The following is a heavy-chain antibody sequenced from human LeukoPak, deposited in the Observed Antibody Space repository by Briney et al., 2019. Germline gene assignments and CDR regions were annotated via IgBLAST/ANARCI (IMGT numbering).Heavy chain of an antibody. Sequence: GASVKVSCKVSGYTLTELSMHWVRHAPGKGLQWMGGFDPEDSKRIYEQKFQGRVTMTDDTSTDTAYMELSSLRSEDTAVYYCATALGGDYVGDAFDIWGQGTMATVSS. CDR3: ATALGGDYVGDAFDI. CDR2: FDPEDSKR. CDR1: GYTLTELS. V-gene: IGHV1-24*01. D-gene: IGHD4-17*01. J-gene: IGHJ3*02.